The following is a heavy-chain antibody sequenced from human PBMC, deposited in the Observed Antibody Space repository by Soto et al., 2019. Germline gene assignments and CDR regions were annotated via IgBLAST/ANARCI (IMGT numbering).Heavy chain of an antibody. CDR1: GFTFSSYS. CDR3: ARDSTYYDILTGYYYYYGMDV. D-gene: IGHD3-9*01. Sequence: EVQLVESGGGLVKPGGSRRLSCAASGFTFSSYSMNWVRQAPGKGLEWVSSISSSSSYIYYADSVKGRFTISRDNAKNSLYLQMNSLRAEDTAVYYCARDSTYYDILTGYYYYYGMDVWGQGTTVTVSS. CDR2: ISSSSSYI. J-gene: IGHJ6*02. V-gene: IGHV3-21*01.